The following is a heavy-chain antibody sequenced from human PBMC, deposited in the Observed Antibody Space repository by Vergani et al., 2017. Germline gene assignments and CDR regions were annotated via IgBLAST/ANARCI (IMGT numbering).Heavy chain of an antibody. J-gene: IGHJ3*02. D-gene: IGHD6-19*01. CDR3: ARATRDLAGQAFDI. Sequence: QVQLQESGPGLVKPSETLYLTCTVSGGPISSYYWTCIRQPPGKGLEWIGYIYYSGSTYYNPSLKSRVTISVDTSKNQFSLKLSSVTAAATAVYYCARATRDLAGQAFDIWGQGTMVTVSS. CDR1: GGPISSYY. CDR2: IYYSGST. V-gene: IGHV4-59*12.